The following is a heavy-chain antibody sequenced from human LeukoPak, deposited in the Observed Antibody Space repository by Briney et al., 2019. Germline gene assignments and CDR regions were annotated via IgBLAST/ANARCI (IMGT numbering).Heavy chain of an antibody. CDR3: ARGYSSSWYAFDI. V-gene: IGHV4-61*02. D-gene: IGHD6-13*01. CDR2: IYTSGST. Sequence: SQTLSLTCTVSGGSISSGSYYWSWIRQPAGKGLEWIGRIYTSGSTNYNPSLKSRVTISVDTSKNQFSLKLSSVTAADTAVYYCARGYSSSWYAFDIWGQGTMVTVSS. CDR1: GGSISSGSYY. J-gene: IGHJ3*02.